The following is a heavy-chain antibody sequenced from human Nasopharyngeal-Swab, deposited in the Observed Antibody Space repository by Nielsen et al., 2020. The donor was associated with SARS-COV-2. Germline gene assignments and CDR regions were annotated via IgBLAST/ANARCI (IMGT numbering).Heavy chain of an antibody. Sequence: SVKVSCKASGDAFSRFGISWVRRAPGQGLEWMGGIIPAFGTPTYAQDSAQDLQGRVTISADESTSTTYMELSSLRSEDTAVYYCARGKGTSYHYYYGMDVWGQGTTVTVSS. CDR2: IIPAFGTP. CDR3: ARGKGTSYHYYYGMDV. V-gene: IGHV1-69*13. CDR1: GDAFSRFG. D-gene: IGHD1/OR15-1a*01. J-gene: IGHJ6*02.